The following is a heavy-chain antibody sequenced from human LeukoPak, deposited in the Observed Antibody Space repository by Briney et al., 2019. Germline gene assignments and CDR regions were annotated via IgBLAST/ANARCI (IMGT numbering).Heavy chain of an antibody. J-gene: IGHJ4*02. CDR2: IRTKSDGGTT. V-gene: IGHV3-15*01. CDR3: TVPSAYHVAY. D-gene: IGHD2-2*01. CDR1: GFTFSDAW. Sequence: GGSLRLSCAASGFTFSDAWISWVRQVPGEGLEWVGRIRTKSDGGTTDYVESVKGRFIISRDDSEQTLYLQMSSLKTEDTAIYYCTVPSAYHVAYWGQGTLVTVSS.